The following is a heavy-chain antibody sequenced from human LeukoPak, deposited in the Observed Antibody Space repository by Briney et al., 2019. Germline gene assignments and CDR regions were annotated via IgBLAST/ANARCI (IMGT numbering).Heavy chain of an antibody. CDR1: GFTFTTYW. D-gene: IGHD5-18*01. J-gene: IGHJ6*02. CDR3: ARDAVDTANAV. V-gene: IGHV3-74*01. CDR2: INSDGSIT. Sequence: GGSLRLSCAASGFTFTTYWMHWVRQAPGKGLVWVSHINSDGSITSYADSVKGRFTISRDNAKNTLYLQMNNLRAEDTAVYYCARDAVDTANAVWGQGTTVTVSS.